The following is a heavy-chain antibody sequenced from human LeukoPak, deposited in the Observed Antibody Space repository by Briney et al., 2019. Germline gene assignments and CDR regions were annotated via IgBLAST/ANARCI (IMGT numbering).Heavy chain of an antibody. J-gene: IGHJ5*02. CDR1: GGSFSGYY. D-gene: IGHD3-3*01. CDR2: INHSGST. CDR3: ARGCYDSWSGYYSANWFDP. Sequence: SETLSLTCAVYGGSFSGYYWSWIRQPPGKGLEWIGEINHSGSTNYNPSLESRVTISVDTSKNQFSLKLSSVTAADTAVYYCARGCYDSWSGYYSANWFDPWGQGTLVTVSS. V-gene: IGHV4-34*01.